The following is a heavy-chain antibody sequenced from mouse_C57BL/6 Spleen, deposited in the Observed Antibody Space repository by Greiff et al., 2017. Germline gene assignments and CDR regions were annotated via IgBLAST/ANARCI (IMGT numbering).Heavy chain of an antibody. Sequence: VQLQQSGAELVKPGASVKISCKASGYAFSSYWMNWVKQRPGKGLEWIGQIYPGDGDTNYNGKFKGKATLTADKSSSTAYMQLSSLTSEDSAVYFCARGITTVVRDDWCQGTTLTVSS. D-gene: IGHD1-1*01. CDR1: GYAFSSYW. V-gene: IGHV1-80*01. CDR2: IYPGDGDT. CDR3: ARGITTVVRDD. J-gene: IGHJ2*01.